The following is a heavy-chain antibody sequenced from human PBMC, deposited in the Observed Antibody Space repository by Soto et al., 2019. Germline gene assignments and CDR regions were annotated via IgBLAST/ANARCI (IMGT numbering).Heavy chain of an antibody. V-gene: IGHV1-69*14. CDR2: IIPISGTR. J-gene: IGHJ3*01. CDR3: AARGPGSNFYDFDV. Sequence: QVQLVQSGAEEKRPGSSVMVSCKASGGTFTNYVRTWVRQAPGQGLEWMGGIIPISGTRKYAQQFQGRVTINEDILELISLRSEETAVSYCAARGPGSNFYDFDVWGQGTMVTVSS. D-gene: IGHD1-26*01. CDR1: GGTFTNYV.